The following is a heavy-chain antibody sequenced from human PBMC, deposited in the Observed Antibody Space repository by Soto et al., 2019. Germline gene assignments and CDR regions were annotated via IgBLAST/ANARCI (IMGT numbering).Heavy chain of an antibody. V-gene: IGHV3-21*02. D-gene: IGHD3-22*01. Sequence: EVQLVESGGGLVKPGGSLRLSCAAFGFTFSLYAMIWVRQAPGKGLEWVSSVSSGSSYIYSADSLKGRFTISRDDAKNSLYLQMNSLRADDTAIYYCVRARATDSRPDYWGQGSLVTVSS. J-gene: IGHJ4*02. CDR3: VRARATDSRPDY. CDR2: VSSGSSYI. CDR1: GFTFSLYA.